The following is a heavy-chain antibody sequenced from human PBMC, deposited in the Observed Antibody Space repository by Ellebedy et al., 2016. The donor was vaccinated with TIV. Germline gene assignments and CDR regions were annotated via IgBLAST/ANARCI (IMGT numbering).Heavy chain of an antibody. CDR2: IYYSGST. CDR1: GGSISSGGYY. Sequence: LRLSCTVSGGSISSGGYYWSWIRQHPGKGLEWIGYIYYSGSTYYNPSLKSRVTISVDTSKNQFSLKLSSVTAADTAVYYRARVDYDGGMDVWGQGTTVTVSS. CDR3: ARVDYDGGMDV. V-gene: IGHV4-31*03. D-gene: IGHD4-23*01. J-gene: IGHJ6*02.